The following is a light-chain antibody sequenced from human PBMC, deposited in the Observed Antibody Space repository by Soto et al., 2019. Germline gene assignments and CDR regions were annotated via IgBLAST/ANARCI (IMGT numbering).Light chain of an antibody. J-gene: IGLJ2*01. CDR1: SSDVGGYNY. CDR3: SSYKSSSTLVV. V-gene: IGLV2-14*01. CDR2: EVS. Sequence: QSALTQPASVSGSPGQSITISCTGTSSDVGGYNYVSWYQQHQGKAPKLMIYEVSNRPSGVSNRFSGSKSGNTASLIISGLQAEDEADYSCSSYKSSSTLVVFGGGTKRTVL.